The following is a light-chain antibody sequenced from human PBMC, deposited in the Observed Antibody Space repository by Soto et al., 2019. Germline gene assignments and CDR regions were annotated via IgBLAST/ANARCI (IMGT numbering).Light chain of an antibody. CDR1: SSDVGGYKY. J-gene: IGLJ1*01. CDR2: EVT. V-gene: IGLV2-14*01. Sequence: QSALTQPASVSGSPGQSITISCTGTSSDVGGYKYVSWYQHYPGKAPKLMIYEVTYRPSGVSDRFSGSKSGNTASLTVSGLQAEDEADYYCSSYTSSGTLYVFGTGTKVTVL. CDR3: SSYTSSGTLYV.